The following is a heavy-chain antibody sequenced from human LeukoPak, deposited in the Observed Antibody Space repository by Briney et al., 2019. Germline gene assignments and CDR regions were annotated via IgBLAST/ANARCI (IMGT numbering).Heavy chain of an antibody. V-gene: IGHV3-23*01. CDR1: GFTFSSYA. J-gene: IGHJ4*02. CDR3: AAYDSSGYYYLRV. D-gene: IGHD3-22*01. CDR2: ISGSGGST. Sequence: GGSLRLSCAASGFTFSSYAMSWVRQAPGKGLEWVSAISGSGGSTCYADSVKGWFTISRDNSKNTLYLQMNSLRAEDTAVYYCAAYDSSGYYYLRVWGQGTLVTVSS.